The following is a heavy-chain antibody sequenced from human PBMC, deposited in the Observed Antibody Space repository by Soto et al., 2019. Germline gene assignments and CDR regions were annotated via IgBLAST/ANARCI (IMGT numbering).Heavy chain of an antibody. Sequence: QITLKESGPTLVKPTQTLTLTCTFSGFSLSTSGLGVGWIRQPPGKALEWLALIYWDDDKRYTPSLKPRLTISKHTSKNQVCLTMTNMDPLDTATYYCAHGTVTYSNASDYLGQGTLVTVSS. V-gene: IGHV2-5*02. CDR3: AHGTVTYSNASDY. CDR2: IYWDDDK. D-gene: IGHD2-15*01. CDR1: GFSLSTSGLG. J-gene: IGHJ4*02.